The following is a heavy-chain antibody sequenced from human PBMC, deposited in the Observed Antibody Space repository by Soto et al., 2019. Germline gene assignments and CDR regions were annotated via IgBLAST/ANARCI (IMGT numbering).Heavy chain of an antibody. J-gene: IGHJ4*02. V-gene: IGHV3-30*18. CDR1: GFTFSSYG. Sequence: QVQLVESGGGVVQPGRSLRLSCAASGFTFSSYGVHWVRQAPGKGLEWVAVISYDGSNKYYADSVKGRFTISRDNSKNTLYLQMNSLRAEDTAVYYCAKDFEATVTASPYPYWGQGTLVTVSS. CDR3: AKDFEATVTASPYPY. D-gene: IGHD4-17*01. CDR2: ISYDGSNK.